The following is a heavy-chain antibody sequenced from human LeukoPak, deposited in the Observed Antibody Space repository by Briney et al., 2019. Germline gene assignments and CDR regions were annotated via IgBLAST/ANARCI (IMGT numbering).Heavy chain of an antibody. J-gene: IGHJ4*02. CDR3: AKDSWKTVPAASDY. V-gene: IGHV3-23*01. Sequence: GGSLRLSCAASGFTFKNYAMSWVRQAPGKGLEWVSAISGGGISTYYADSVKGRFTISRDNSKNTVYLQMNSLRAEDTAIYYCAKDSWKTVPAASDYWGQGTLVTVSS. CDR1: GFTFKNYA. CDR2: ISGGGIST. D-gene: IGHD2-2*01.